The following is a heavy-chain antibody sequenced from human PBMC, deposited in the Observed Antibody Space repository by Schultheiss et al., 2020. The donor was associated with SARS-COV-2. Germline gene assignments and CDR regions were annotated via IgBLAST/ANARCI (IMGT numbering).Heavy chain of an antibody. CDR3: AKDITMIVVVD. CDR2: ISGSGGST. D-gene: IGHD3-22*01. CDR1: GFTFSSYA. Sequence: GESLKISCAASGFTFSSYAMSWVRQAPGKGLEWVSAISGSGGSTYYADSVKGRFTISRDNSKNTLYLQMNSLRAEDTAVYYCAKDITMIVVVDWGQGTLVTVSS. V-gene: IGHV3-23*01. J-gene: IGHJ4*02.